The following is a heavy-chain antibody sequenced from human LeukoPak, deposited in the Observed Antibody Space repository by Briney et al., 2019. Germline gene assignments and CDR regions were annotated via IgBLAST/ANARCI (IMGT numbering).Heavy chain of an antibody. CDR1: GGSISSYY. V-gene: IGHV4-4*07. CDR2: IYTSGST. D-gene: IGHD3-3*01. Sequence: SETLSLTCTVSGGSISSYYWSWIRQPAGKGLEWIGRIYTSGSTNYNPSLKSRVTMSVDTSKNQFSLKLSSATAADTAVYYCARDYYDFWSGYSFFDYWGQGTLVTVSS. J-gene: IGHJ4*02. CDR3: ARDYYDFWSGYSFFDY.